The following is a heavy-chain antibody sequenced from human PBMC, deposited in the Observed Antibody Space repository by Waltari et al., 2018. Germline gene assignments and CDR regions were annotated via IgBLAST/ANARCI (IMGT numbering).Heavy chain of an antibody. CDR2: INHSGST. J-gene: IGHJ4*02. D-gene: IGHD3-10*01. V-gene: IGHV4-34*01. CDR3: ARNRRYYYGSGSYIDY. Sequence: QVQLQQWGAGLLKPSETLSLTCAVYGGSFSGYYWSWIRQPPGKGLEWIGEINHSGSTNYNPSLKSRVTISVDTSKNQFSLKLSSVTAADTAVYYCARNRRYYYGSGSYIDYWGQGTLVTVSS. CDR1: GGSFSGYY.